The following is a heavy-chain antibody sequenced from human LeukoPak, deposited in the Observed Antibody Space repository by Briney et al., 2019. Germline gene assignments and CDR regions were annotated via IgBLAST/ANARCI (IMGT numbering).Heavy chain of an antibody. D-gene: IGHD4-17*01. Sequence: PGGSLRLSCAASGFTFDDYAMHWVRQAPGKGLEWVSGISWNSGSIGYADSVKGRFTISRDNAKNSLYLQMNSLRAEDTALYYCAHGDYNAEHWGQGTLVTVSS. CDR3: AHGDYNAEH. V-gene: IGHV3-9*01. J-gene: IGHJ1*01. CDR2: ISWNSGSI. CDR1: GFTFDDYA.